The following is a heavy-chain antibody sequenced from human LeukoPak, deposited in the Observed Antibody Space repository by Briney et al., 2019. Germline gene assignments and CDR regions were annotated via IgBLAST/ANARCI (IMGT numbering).Heavy chain of an antibody. J-gene: IGHJ3*02. Sequence: PSQTLSLTCTVSGGSISSGDYYWSWIRQPPGKGLEWIGYTYYSGSTYYNPSLKSRVTISVDTSKNQFSLKPSSVTAADTAVYYCARDDSSGYHDAFDIWGQGTMVTVSS. V-gene: IGHV4-30-4*08. CDR3: ARDDSSGYHDAFDI. D-gene: IGHD3-22*01. CDR1: GGSISSGDYY. CDR2: TYYSGST.